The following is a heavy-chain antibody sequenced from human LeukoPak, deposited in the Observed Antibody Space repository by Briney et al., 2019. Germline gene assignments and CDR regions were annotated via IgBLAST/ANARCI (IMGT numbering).Heavy chain of an antibody. V-gene: IGHV3-74*01. Sequence: GGSLRLSCAASGFTFSSYWMHWVRQAPGKGLVWVSRINSDGSSTSYADSVKGRFTISRDNSKNTLYLQMNSLRAEDTAIYYCAKDRGSGWIRGFDYWGQGTLVTVSS. CDR3: AKDRGSGWIRGFDY. CDR2: INSDGSST. D-gene: IGHD6-19*01. CDR1: GFTFSSYW. J-gene: IGHJ4*02.